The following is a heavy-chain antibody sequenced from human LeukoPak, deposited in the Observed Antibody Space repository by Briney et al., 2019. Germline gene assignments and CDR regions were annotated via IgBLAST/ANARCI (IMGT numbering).Heavy chain of an antibody. CDR2: INHSGST. V-gene: IGHV4-34*01. J-gene: IGHJ4*02. CDR1: GGSFSGYY. Sequence: PSETLSLTCAVYGGSFSGYYWSWIRQPPGKGLEWIGEINHSGSTNYNPSLKSRVTISVDTSKNQFSLKLSSVTAADTAVYYCANTATVGGRVDYWGQGTLVTVSS. CDR3: ANTATVGGRVDY. D-gene: IGHD3-16*01.